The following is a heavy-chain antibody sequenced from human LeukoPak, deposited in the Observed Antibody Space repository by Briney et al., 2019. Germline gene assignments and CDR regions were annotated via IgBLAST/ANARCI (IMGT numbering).Heavy chain of an antibody. CDR2: INPNSGGT. CDR1: GYTFTGYY. V-gene: IGHV1-2*02. D-gene: IGHD5-24*01. Sequence: ASVKVSCKASGYTFTGYYMHWVRQAPGQGLEWMGWINPNSGGTNYAQKFQGRVTITRNTSISTAYMELSSLRSEDTAVYYCARALSRRRWLQFAGGYYFDYWGQGTLVTVSS. CDR3: ARALSRRRWLQFAGGYYFDY. J-gene: IGHJ4*02.